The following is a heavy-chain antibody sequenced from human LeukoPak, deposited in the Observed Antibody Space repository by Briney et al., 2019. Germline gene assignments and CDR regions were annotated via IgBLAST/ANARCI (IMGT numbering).Heavy chain of an antibody. CDR2: IIPIFGTA. V-gene: IGHV1-69*13. J-gene: IGHJ1*01. CDR3: ARGGTLEYFQH. CDR1: GGTFSSYA. Sequence: RGASVKVSCTASGGTFSSYAISWVRQAPGQGLEWMGGIIPIFGTANYAQKFQGRVTITADESTSTAYMELSSLRSEDTAVYYCARGGTLEYFQHWGQGTLVTVSS.